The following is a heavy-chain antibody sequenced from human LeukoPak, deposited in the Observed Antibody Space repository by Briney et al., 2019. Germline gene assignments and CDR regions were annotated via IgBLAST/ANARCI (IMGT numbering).Heavy chain of an antibody. D-gene: IGHD3-10*01. J-gene: IGHJ3*02. CDR1: GGTFSSYA. CDR3: AIPPYGSGSYN. V-gene: IGHV1-69*04. CDR2: IIPILGIA. Sequence: GASVRVSCKASGGTFSSYAISWVRQAPGQGLEWMGRIIPILGIANYAQKFQGRVTITADKSTSTAYMELSSLRSEDTAVYYCAIPPYGSGSYNWGQGTMVTVSS.